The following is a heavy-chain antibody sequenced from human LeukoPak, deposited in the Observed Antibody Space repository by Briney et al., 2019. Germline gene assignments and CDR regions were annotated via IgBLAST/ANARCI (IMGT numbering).Heavy chain of an antibody. CDR1: GGSISSYY. Sequence: SETLSLTCTVSGGSISSYYWSWIRQPPGKGLEWIGSIYYSGSTYYNPSLKSRVTISVDTSKNQFSLKLSSVTAADTAVYYCARRFGGVSSSWFDPWGQGTLVTVSS. J-gene: IGHJ5*02. CDR3: ARRFGGVSSSWFDP. CDR2: IYYSGST. V-gene: IGHV4-59*12. D-gene: IGHD2-8*01.